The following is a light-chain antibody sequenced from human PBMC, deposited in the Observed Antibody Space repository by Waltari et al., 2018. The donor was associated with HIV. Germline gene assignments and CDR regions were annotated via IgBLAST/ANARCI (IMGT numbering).Light chain of an antibody. V-gene: IGKV4-1*01. Sequence: DIVMIQSPDSLAVSLGERATINCKSSQSVLYSSNNKNYLAWYQQKQGQSPKLLIYWASTREFGVPDRFSGSGSGTDFTLTISSLQAEDVAVYYCQQYYSTPLTFGGGTKVEIK. CDR3: QQYYSTPLT. CDR1: QSVLYSSNNKNY. CDR2: WAS. J-gene: IGKJ4*01.